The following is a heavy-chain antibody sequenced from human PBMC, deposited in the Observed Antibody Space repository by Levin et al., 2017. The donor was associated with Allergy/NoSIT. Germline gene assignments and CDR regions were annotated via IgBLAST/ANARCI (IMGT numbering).Heavy chain of an antibody. V-gene: IGHV1-3*01. J-gene: IGHJ5*02. CDR3: ARDPHSTWNYVGWFDP. CDR1: GYTFTSYA. CDR2: INAGNGNT. Sequence: ASVKVSCKASGYTFTSYAMHWVRQAPGQRLEWMGWINAGNGNTKYSQKFQGRVTITRDTSASTAYMELSSLRSEDTAVYYCARDPHSTWNYVGWFDPWGQGTLVTVSS. D-gene: IGHD1-7*01.